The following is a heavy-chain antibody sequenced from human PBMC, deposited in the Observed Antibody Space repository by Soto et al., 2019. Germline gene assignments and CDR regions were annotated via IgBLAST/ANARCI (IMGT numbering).Heavy chain of an antibody. D-gene: IGHD5-12*01. CDR3: AREQYSGYSGYDGFDY. CDR2: ISSSGSTI. CDR1: GFTFSSYE. V-gene: IGHV3-48*03. Sequence: GGSLRLSCAASGFTFSSYEMNWVRQAPGKGLEWVSYISSSGSTIYYADSVKGRFTISRDNAKNSPYLQMNSLRAEDTAVYYCAREQYSGYSGYDGFDYWGQGTLVTVSS. J-gene: IGHJ4*02.